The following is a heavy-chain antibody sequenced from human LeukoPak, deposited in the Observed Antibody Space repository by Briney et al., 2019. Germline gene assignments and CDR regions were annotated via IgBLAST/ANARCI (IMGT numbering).Heavy chain of an antibody. D-gene: IGHD6-13*01. V-gene: IGHV3-53*01. J-gene: IGHJ4*02. CDR1: GFTVSSNY. CDR2: IYSGGST. CDR3: ARSPNSSSWYKYYFDY. Sequence: RGSLRLSCAASGFTVSSNYMSWVRQAPGKGLEWVSVIYSGGSTYYADSVKGRFTISRDNSKNTLYLQMNSLRAEDTAVYYCARSPNSSSWYKYYFDYWGQGTLVTVSS.